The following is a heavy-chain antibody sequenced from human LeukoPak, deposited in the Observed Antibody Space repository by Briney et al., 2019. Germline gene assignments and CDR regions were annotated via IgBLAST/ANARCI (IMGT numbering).Heavy chain of an antibody. CDR2: IKSDGSAT. V-gene: IGHV3-74*03. Sequence: GGSLRVSCAASGFTFSTYWMHWVRQAPGKGLVWVSRIKSDGSATTYADFVKGRFTVSRDNAKNTLYLQMSSLRAEDTAMYFCARVGGRGSIGGDCWGQGTLVTVSS. CDR3: ARVGGRGSIGGDC. D-gene: IGHD3-10*01. CDR1: GFTFSTYW. J-gene: IGHJ4*02.